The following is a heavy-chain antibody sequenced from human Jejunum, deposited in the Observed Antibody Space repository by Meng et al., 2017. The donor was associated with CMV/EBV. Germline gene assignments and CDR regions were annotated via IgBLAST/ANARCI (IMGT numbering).Heavy chain of an antibody. CDR3: AKNYATNCARVYCAGAYDI. J-gene: IGHJ3*02. V-gene: IGHV3-9*03. Sequence: GDYAMRLVRPDAGKGLEQVSGIRRDRITIVYADSEKSRFTVSIKNAKNTSNQQMNSLRAEEMAVYYGAKNYATNCARVYCAGAYDIWGQGTVVTVSS. D-gene: IGHD2-2*01. CDR2: IRRDRITI. CDR1: GDYA.